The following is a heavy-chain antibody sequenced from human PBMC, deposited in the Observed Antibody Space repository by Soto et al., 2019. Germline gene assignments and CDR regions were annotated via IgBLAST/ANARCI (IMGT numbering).Heavy chain of an antibody. CDR3: AKDQGVGGTLGLFDY. J-gene: IGHJ4*02. Sequence: ASVKVSCKASGYTFTSYYMHWVRQAPGQGLEWMGIINPSGGSTSYAQKFQGRVTMTRDTSTSTVYMELSSLRSEDTAVYYCAKDQGVGGTLGLFDYWGQGILVTVSS. CDR2: INPSGGST. D-gene: IGHD1-26*01. V-gene: IGHV1-46*01. CDR1: GYTFTSYY.